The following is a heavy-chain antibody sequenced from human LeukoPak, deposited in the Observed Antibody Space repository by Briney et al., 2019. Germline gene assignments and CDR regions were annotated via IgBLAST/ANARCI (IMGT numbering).Heavy chain of an antibody. CDR2: INHSGST. CDR3: ARLVGNIVVVPAAPFFDY. D-gene: IGHD2-2*01. J-gene: IGHJ4*02. Sequence: PSETLSLTCAVYGGSFSGYYWSWIRQPPGKGLEWIGEINHSGSTYYNPSLKSRVTISVDTSKNQFSLKLSSVTAADTAVYYCARLVGNIVVVPAAPFFDYWGQGTLVTVSS. V-gene: IGHV4-34*01. CDR1: GGSFSGYY.